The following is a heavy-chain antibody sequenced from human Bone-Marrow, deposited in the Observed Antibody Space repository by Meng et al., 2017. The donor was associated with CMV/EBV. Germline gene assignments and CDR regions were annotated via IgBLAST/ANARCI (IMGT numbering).Heavy chain of an antibody. CDR3: AREHYDFWSGYYYYYYYGMDV. D-gene: IGHD3-3*01. Sequence: SETLSLTCAVYGGSFSGYYWGWIRQPPGKGLEWIGEINHSGSTNYNPSLKSRVTISVDTSKNQFSLKLSSVTAADTAVYYCAREHYDFWSGYYYYYYYGMDVWGQGTTVTVSS. V-gene: IGHV4-34*01. CDR2: INHSGST. CDR1: GGSFSGYY. J-gene: IGHJ6*02.